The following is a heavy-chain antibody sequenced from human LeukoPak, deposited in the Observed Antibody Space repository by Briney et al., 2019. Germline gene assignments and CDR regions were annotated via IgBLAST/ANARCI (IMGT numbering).Heavy chain of an antibody. Sequence: GGSLRLSCSVSGFTVSGNYMSWVRQAPGKGLEWFSLIYSGGSTYYADSVKGRFTISRDNSKNSLYLQMNSLRAEDTAVYYCARRAGGYSHPYDYWGQGTLVTVSS. CDR2: IYSGGST. D-gene: IGHD4-23*01. CDR1: GFTVSGNY. CDR3: ARRAGGYSHPYDY. J-gene: IGHJ4*02. V-gene: IGHV3-53*01.